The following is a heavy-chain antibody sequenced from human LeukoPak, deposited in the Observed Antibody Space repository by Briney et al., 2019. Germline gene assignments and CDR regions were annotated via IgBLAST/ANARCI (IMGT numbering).Heavy chain of an antibody. D-gene: IGHD2-21*02. Sequence: GGSLRLSCAASGFTFNNYAMSWVRQAPGKGLEWVSAISGSDAGTYYADSVKGRFTISRDNSKSTLYLQMNSLRAEDTAVYYCAKGSKTLLFTRDHYIDVWGKGTTVTISS. CDR3: AKGSKTLLFTRDHYIDV. V-gene: IGHV3-23*01. J-gene: IGHJ6*03. CDR2: ISGSDAGT. CDR1: GFTFNNYA.